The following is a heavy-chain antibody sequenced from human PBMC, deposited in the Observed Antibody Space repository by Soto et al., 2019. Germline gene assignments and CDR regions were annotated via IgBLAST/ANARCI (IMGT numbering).Heavy chain of an antibody. D-gene: IGHD6-19*01. J-gene: IGHJ4*02. Sequence: SETLSLTCIISGDSTSNYYWSWIRQSPGKGLEWIGYISYSGNTNYNPSLKSRVTISVDTSKDQLSLKVTSVTAADTAVYYCVRDGSSGWHFDSWGQGTLVTVSS. CDR2: ISYSGNT. CDR3: VRDGSSGWHFDS. CDR1: GDSTSNYY. V-gene: IGHV4-59*01.